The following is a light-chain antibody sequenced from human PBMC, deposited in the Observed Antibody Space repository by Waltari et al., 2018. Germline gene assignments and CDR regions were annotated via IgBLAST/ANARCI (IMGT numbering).Light chain of an antibody. J-gene: IGKJ2*01. CDR1: QGISSY. CDR3: QQLKSFPYT. V-gene: IGKV1-9*01. Sequence: DIQLTQSPSFLSASVGDRVTITCRASQGISSYLAWYQQQPGEAPKLLISAASTLQSGVPSRFSGSGSGTEFTLTIRSLQPEDFATYYCQQLKSFPYTFGQGTKLDIK. CDR2: AAS.